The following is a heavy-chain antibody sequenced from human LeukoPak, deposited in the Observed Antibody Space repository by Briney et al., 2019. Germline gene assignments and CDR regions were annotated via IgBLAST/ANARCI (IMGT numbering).Heavy chain of an antibody. CDR1: GLTFSSYS. CDR2: ISSDSNYI. J-gene: IGHJ4*02. D-gene: IGHD2-15*01. V-gene: IGHV3-21*01. CDR3: ARDYRRWSEY. Sequence: GGSLRLSCVVSGLTFSSYSMNWVRQAPGKGPEWVSSISSDSNYIYYADSVKGRFTISRDNTKNALYLQMNSLRVEDTAVYYCARDYRRWSEYWGQGTLVTVSS.